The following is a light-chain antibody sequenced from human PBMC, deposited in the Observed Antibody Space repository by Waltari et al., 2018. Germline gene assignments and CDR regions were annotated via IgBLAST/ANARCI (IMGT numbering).Light chain of an antibody. CDR1: SSNIGDSA. CDR3: AAWDISLNNLL. J-gene: IGLJ2*01. Sequence: QSALTQPPSVSGAPRQRVTISCSGTSSNIGDSAVNWYQQLPGKPPKLVIYYDDLVPSGVFDRFSGSKSGSSASLAISGLQSEDEAVYFCAAWDISLNNLLFGGGTKLTVL. CDR2: YDD. V-gene: IGLV1-36*01.